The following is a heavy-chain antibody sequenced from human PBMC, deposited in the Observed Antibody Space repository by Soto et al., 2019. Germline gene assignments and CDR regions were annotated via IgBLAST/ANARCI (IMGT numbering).Heavy chain of an antibody. CDR2: INHSGST. CDR1: GESFSGYY. V-gene: IGHV4-34*01. Sequence: SETLSLTCAVYGESFSGYYWSWIRQPPGKGLEWIGEINHSGSTNYNPSLKSRVTISVDTSKNQFSLKLSSVTAADTAVYYCARVAGSYYYFDYWGQGTLVTVSS. D-gene: IGHD1-26*01. CDR3: ARVAGSYYYFDY. J-gene: IGHJ4*02.